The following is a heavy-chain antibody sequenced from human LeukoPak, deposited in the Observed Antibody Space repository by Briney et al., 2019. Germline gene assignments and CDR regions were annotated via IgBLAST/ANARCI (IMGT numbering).Heavy chain of an antibody. CDR3: SRSQFDY. V-gene: IGHV3-74*01. Sequence: GGSLRLSCAPSGFAFSSYWMLWVRQVPGKGLVWVSRINGDGTMTNYADFAKGRFTISRYNTKNILYLQMNDLRVDDSAIYYCSRSQFDYWGQGVLVTVSS. CDR2: INGDGTMT. CDR1: GFAFSSYW. J-gene: IGHJ4*02.